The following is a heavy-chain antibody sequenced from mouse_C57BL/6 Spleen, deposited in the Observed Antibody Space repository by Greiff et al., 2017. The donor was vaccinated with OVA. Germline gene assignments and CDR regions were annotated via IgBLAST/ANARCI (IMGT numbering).Heavy chain of an antibody. V-gene: IGHV2-2*01. J-gene: IGHJ4*01. D-gene: IGHD2-4*01. Sequence: VKLVESGPGLVQPSQSLSITCTVSGFSLTSYGVHWVRQSPGKGLEWLGVIWSGGSTDYNAAFISRLSISKDNSKSQVFFKMNSLQADDTAIYYCARIYYDYDENAMDYWGQGTSGTVSS. CDR1: GFSLTSYG. CDR2: IWSGGST. CDR3: ARIYYDYDENAMDY.